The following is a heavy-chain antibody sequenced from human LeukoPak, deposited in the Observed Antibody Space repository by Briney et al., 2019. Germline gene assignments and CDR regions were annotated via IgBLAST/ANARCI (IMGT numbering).Heavy chain of an antibody. Sequence: GGSLRLSCAASGFTFSTYSMNWVRQAPGKGLEWVSFISTTSSTIYYADSVKGRFSISRDNAKNSLYLQMTSLSAEDTAVYYCARVRYCSGGSCYGNWYDPWGQGTLVTVSS. D-gene: IGHD2-15*01. V-gene: IGHV3-48*01. CDR1: GFTFSTYS. J-gene: IGHJ5*02. CDR2: ISTTSSTI. CDR3: ARVRYCSGGSCYGNWYDP.